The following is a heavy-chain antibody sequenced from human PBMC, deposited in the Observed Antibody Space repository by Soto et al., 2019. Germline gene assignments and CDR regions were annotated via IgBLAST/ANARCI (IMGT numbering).Heavy chain of an antibody. J-gene: IGHJ5*02. CDR3: ARASLITIFGVVILNWFDP. Sequence: QVQLVQSGAEVKKPGASVKVSCKASGYTFTSYGISWVRQAPGQGLEWMGWISAYNGNTNYAQKLQGRVTMTTDTSTSTAYMELRSLRSDDTAVYYCARASLITIFGVVILNWFDPWGQGTLVTVSS. CDR2: ISAYNGNT. V-gene: IGHV1-18*01. CDR1: GYTFTSYG. D-gene: IGHD3-3*01.